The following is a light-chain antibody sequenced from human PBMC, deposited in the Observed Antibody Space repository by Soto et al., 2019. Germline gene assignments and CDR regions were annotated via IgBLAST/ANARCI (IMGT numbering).Light chain of an antibody. CDR1: QSLRSS. CDR3: HQYNNLWT. J-gene: IGKJ1*01. Sequence: ITQTTDSMSTSLGERATRSCRASQSLRSSLAWYQQKPGQSPRLLIYGASSRATGIPARFSGSGSGTDFTLTISSLQSEDFAVYYCHQYNNLWTFGEGTKVDI. V-gene: IGKV3D-15*01. CDR2: GAS.